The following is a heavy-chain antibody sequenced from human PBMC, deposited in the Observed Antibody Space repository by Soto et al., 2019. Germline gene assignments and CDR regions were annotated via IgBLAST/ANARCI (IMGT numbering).Heavy chain of an antibody. J-gene: IGHJ6*02. CDR2: MNPNGGNT. CDR1: GYTFTSFD. V-gene: IGHV1-8*01. Sequence: QGQLVQSGAEVKKPGASVKVSCKASGYTFTSFDINWVRQATGRGLEWMGWMNPNGGNTGYAQKFQGRVTMTSDTSESTAYMERSSLRSDDTAVYYCARGPRPWYYGMDVWGQGTTVTVSS. CDR3: ARGPRPWYYGMDV. D-gene: IGHD6-13*01.